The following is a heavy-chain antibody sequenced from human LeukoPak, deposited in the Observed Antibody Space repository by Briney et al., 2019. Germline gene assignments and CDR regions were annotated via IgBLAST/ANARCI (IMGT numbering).Heavy chain of an antibody. V-gene: IGHV1-46*01. CDR2: INPSGGST. Sequence: GTSVKVSFKSSGYTFIRYYMHWVRQAPGQGLEWMGIINPSGGSTSYAQKFQGRVTMTRDTSTSTVYMELSRLRSEDTAVYYCARGGYGDRIDYWGQGTLVGVSS. J-gene: IGHJ4*02. CDR3: ARGGYGDRIDY. CDR1: GYTFIRYY. D-gene: IGHD4-17*01.